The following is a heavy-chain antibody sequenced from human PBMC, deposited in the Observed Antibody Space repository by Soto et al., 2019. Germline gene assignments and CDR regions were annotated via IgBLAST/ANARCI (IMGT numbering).Heavy chain of an antibody. D-gene: IGHD2-2*01. CDR3: ARAVYCRSASCSNWFDT. CDR1: GGYISSDDDY. V-gene: IGHV4-30-4*01. J-gene: IGHJ5*02. CDR2: IYYSGGST. Sequence: SETLSLTCAVSGGYISSDDDYWSWILQPPGKGLEWIGYIYYSGGSTYYSPSLRSRAAISMDTSKNQFSLFLSAVTAADTAIYYCARAVYCRSASCSNWFDTWGRGTLVTVSS.